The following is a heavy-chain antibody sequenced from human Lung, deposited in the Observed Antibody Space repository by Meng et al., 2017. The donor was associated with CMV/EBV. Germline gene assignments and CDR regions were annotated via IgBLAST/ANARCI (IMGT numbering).Heavy chain of an antibody. CDR2: IDPNTGNP. V-gene: IGHV7-4-1*02. Sequence: QGQTVQSGSELKQPGASVKVPCRPSGYTFTSYAINWVRQAPGQGPDWMGWIDPNTGNPTYDQGFTGRFVFSLDTSVSTAYLQINSLRADDTAVYYCARDSPLDGYSLLDYWGQGTLVTVSS. D-gene: IGHD5-18*01. J-gene: IGHJ4*02. CDR1: GYTFTSYA. CDR3: ARDSPLDGYSLLDY.